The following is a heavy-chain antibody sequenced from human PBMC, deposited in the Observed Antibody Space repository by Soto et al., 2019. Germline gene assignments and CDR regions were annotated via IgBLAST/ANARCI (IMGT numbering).Heavy chain of an antibody. CDR2: ISFYNGHT. Sequence: QVQLVQSGGEVKKPGASVKVSCKASGDTVTKYGISWVRQAPGQGLEWLGWISFYNGHTNYALKFQDRITFTTDTSTSTASMECRSLTSDDTAVYYCASATSIAVAGKETWGQGTLVTVSS. CDR1: GDTVTKYG. D-gene: IGHD6-19*01. V-gene: IGHV1-18*01. J-gene: IGHJ4*02. CDR3: ASATSIAVAGKET.